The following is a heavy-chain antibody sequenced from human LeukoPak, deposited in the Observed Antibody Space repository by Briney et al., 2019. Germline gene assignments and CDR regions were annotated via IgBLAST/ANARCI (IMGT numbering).Heavy chain of an antibody. Sequence: GESLKISCKASGYGFTSYWVGWVRQRPGKGLEWMGNIFPSDSDTRYSPSFQGQVTISADKSISTAYLQWSSLKASDTAMYYCARVLSSSNYRDYWGQGTLVTVSS. CDR3: ARVLSSSNYRDY. V-gene: IGHV5-51*01. CDR1: GYGFTSYW. CDR2: IFPSDSDT. J-gene: IGHJ4*02. D-gene: IGHD4-11*01.